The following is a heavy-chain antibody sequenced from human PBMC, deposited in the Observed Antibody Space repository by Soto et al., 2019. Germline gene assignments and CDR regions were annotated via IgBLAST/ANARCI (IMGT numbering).Heavy chain of an antibody. D-gene: IGHD2-15*01. CDR2: INHSGST. CDR1: GGSFSGYY. Sequence: QVQLQQWGAGLLKPSETLSLTCAVYGGSFSGYYWSWIRQPPGKGLEWIGEINHSGSTNYNPSLRSRVTISVDTSKNQVSLKLSSVTAADTAVYYCARPIRYCSGGSCYSNAFDIWGQGTMVTVSS. J-gene: IGHJ3*02. CDR3: ARPIRYCSGGSCYSNAFDI. V-gene: IGHV4-34*01.